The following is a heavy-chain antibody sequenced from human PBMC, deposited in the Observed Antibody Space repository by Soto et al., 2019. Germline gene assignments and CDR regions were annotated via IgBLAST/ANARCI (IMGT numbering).Heavy chain of an antibody. Sequence: EVQLVESGGGWVQPGRSLRLSCAASGFTFDVYAMHWVRQAPGKGLEWVSVYESGGSIYYADSVKGRFTISRDTSKNTLDLQMNSLRGEDTAVYYCARAGVTPNFFDYWGQGARVTVSS. CDR3: ARAGVTPNFFDY. D-gene: IGHD3-10*01. CDR2: YESGGSI. CDR1: GFTFDVYA. J-gene: IGHJ4*02. V-gene: IGHV3-9*01.